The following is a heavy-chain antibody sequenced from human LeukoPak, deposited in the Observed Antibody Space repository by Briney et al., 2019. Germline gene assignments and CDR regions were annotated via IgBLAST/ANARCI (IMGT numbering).Heavy chain of an antibody. CDR1: GFTFSSYR. CDR3: AKGSKYSSSSYIDY. J-gene: IGHJ4*02. D-gene: IGHD6-6*01. CDR2: ISGSGGST. Sequence: GGSLRLSCAASGFTFSSYRMSWVRQAPGKGLEWVSAISGSGGSTYYADSVKGRFTISRDNSKNTLYLQMNSLRAEDTAVYYCAKGSKYSSSSYIDYWGQGTLVTVSS. V-gene: IGHV3-23*01.